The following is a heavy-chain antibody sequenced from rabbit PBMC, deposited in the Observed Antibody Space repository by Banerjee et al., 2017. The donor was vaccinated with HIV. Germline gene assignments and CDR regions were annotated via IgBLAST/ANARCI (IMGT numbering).Heavy chain of an antibody. CDR3: ARSGTPYYNSYFDL. D-gene: IGHD1-1*01. Sequence: QSLEESGGDLVKPGASLTLTCTASGFSFSSDYYMCWVRQAPGEGLEWIACIYAGSSGSTAYASWAKGRFTISKASSTTVTLQMTSLTAADTATYFCARSGTPYYNSYFDLWGQGTLVTVS. CDR1: GFSFSSDYY. CDR2: IYAGSSGST. J-gene: IGHJ4*01. V-gene: IGHV1S40*01.